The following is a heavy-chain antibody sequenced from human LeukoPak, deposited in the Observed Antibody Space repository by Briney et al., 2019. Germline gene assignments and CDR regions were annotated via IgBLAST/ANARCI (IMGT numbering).Heavy chain of an antibody. CDR1: GFTFSSYA. Sequence: GGSLRLSCAASGFTFSSYAMSWVRQAPGKGLEWVSVLYSDGSTYYADSVKGRFTISRDNSKNTLYLQMNSLRAEDTAVYFCARRPDYGGTPTFDYWGQGTLVTVSS. CDR3: ARRPDYGGTPTFDY. J-gene: IGHJ4*02. V-gene: IGHV3-66*01. CDR2: LYSDGST. D-gene: IGHD4-23*01.